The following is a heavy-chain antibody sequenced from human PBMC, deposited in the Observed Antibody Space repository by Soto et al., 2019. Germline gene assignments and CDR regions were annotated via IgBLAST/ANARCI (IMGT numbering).Heavy chain of an antibody. Sequence: GGSLRLSCAASGFPFSGSAMHWVRPASGKGLEWVGRMRSKANSYATAYAASVKGRFTISRDDSKNTAYLQMNSLKTEDTAVYYCTSLENWNDRRPIWGQGTMVTVSS. V-gene: IGHV3-73*01. CDR1: GFPFSGSA. CDR3: TSLENWNDRRPI. D-gene: IGHD1-1*01. J-gene: IGHJ3*02. CDR2: MRSKANSYAT.